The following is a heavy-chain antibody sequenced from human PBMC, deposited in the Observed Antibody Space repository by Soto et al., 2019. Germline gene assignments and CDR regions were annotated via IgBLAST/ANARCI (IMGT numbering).Heavy chain of an antibody. CDR1: GGTFSSYA. D-gene: IGHD3-3*01. J-gene: IGHJ6*02. V-gene: IGHV1-69*13. CDR2: IIPIFGTA. Sequence: SVKVSCKASGGTFSSYAISWVRQAPGQGLEWMGGIIPIFGTANYAQKFQGRVTITADESTSTAYMELSSLRSEGTAVYYCARIHLRFLEWSRMDVWGQETTVTVSS. CDR3: ARIHLRFLEWSRMDV.